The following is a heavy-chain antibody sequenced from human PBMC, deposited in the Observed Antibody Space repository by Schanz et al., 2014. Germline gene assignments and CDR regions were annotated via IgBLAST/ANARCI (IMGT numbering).Heavy chain of an antibody. D-gene: IGHD1-20*01. J-gene: IGHJ4*02. CDR2: ISASGGDT. Sequence: EVQLVESGGGLVQPGGSLRLSCTASGFTFSSYSMNWVRQAPGKGLEWLSVISASGGDTYYADSVKGRFTISRDNSKNTLYLQMNSLRAEDTAVYYCANNWNLDYWGQGTLVTVSS. CDR1: GFTFSSYS. V-gene: IGHV3-23*04. CDR3: ANNWNLDY.